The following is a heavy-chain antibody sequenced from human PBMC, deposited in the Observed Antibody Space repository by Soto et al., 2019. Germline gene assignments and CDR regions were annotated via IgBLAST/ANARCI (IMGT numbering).Heavy chain of an antibody. D-gene: IGHD3-10*01. CDR1: GGSISSYY. J-gene: IGHJ6*02. CDR3: ARISIYGPIPGYYYYGMDV. CDR2: IYYSGST. V-gene: IGHV4-59*01. Sequence: SETLSLTCTVSGGSISSYYWSWIRQPPGKGLEWIGYIYYSGSTNYNPSLKSRVTISVDTSKNQLSLKLSSVTAADTAVYYCARISIYGPIPGYYYYGMDVWGQGTTVTVSS.